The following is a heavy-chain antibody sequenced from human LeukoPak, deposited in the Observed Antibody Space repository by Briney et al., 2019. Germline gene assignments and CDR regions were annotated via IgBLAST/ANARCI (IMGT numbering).Heavy chain of an antibody. CDR3: ASGDSSSSYYYYYYMDV. D-gene: IGHD6-6*01. Sequence: GRSLRLSCAASGFTFSSYAMHWVRQAPGKGLEWVAVIYSGGSTYYADSVKGRFTISRDNSKNTLYLQMNSLRAEDTAVYYCASGDSSSSYYYYYYMDVWGKGTTVTVSS. CDR2: IYSGGST. V-gene: IGHV3-53*01. J-gene: IGHJ6*03. CDR1: GFTFSSYA.